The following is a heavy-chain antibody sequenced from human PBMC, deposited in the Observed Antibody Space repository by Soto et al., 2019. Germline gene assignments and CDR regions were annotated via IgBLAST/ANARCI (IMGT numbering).Heavy chain of an antibody. D-gene: IGHD6-13*01. V-gene: IGHV4-34*01. CDR1: GGSFSGYY. J-gene: IGHJ4*02. CDR3: ARTYSSSWSPFDY. Sequence: QVQLQQWGAGLLKPSETLSLTCAVYGGSFSGYYWSWIRQPPGKGLGWIGEINQSGSTNYNPSLKSRVTISVDTYKNQFSLKLGSVTAADTAVYYCARTYSSSWSPFDYWGQGTLVTVSS. CDR2: INQSGST.